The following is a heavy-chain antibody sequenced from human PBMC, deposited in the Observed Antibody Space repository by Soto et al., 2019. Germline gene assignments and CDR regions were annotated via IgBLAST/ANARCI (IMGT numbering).Heavy chain of an antibody. CDR2: IDHSGNT. CDR1: IGSVSSNNW. Sequence: SETLSLTCAVSIGSVSSNNWWTWVRHSPGKGLEWIGEIDHSGNTNYNPSLKSRITISVDKPKNHFSLNLTSVTAADTAVYFCATRVATPSMKAARPFDYWGQGTLVTVSS. D-gene: IGHD6-6*01. J-gene: IGHJ4*02. V-gene: IGHV4-4*02. CDR3: ATRVATPSMKAARPFDY.